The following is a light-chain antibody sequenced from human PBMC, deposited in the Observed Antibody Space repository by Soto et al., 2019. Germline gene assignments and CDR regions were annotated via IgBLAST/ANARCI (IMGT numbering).Light chain of an antibody. CDR1: SSNIGSNT. Sequence: QSVLTQPPSASGTPGQRVTISCSGSSSNIGSNTVSWYQQLPGTAPKLLIYSNNQRPPGVPDRFSGSKSGTSASLAISGLQSEDEADYYCASRDDSLNGYVFGTGTKLTVL. J-gene: IGLJ1*01. V-gene: IGLV1-44*01. CDR2: SNN. CDR3: ASRDDSLNGYV.